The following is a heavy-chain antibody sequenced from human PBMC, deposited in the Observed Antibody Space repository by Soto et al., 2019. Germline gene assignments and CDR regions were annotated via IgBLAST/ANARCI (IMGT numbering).Heavy chain of an antibody. V-gene: IGHV4-34*01. CDR3: ARMTTVVPLDK. D-gene: IGHD4-17*01. J-gene: IGHJ4*02. CDR2: INHSGST. CDR1: GGSFSGYY. Sequence: NPSETLSLTCAVYGGSFSGYYWSWIRQPPGKGLEWIGEINHSGSTNYNPSLKSRVTISVDTSKNQFSLKLSSVTAADTAVYYCARMTTVVPLDKWGQGTLVTVSS.